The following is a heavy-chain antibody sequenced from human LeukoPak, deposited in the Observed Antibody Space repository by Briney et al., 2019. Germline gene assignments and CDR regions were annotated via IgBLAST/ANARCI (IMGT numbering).Heavy chain of an antibody. CDR3: ARSTYYDYVWGSYRPFDY. J-gene: IGHJ4*02. CDR2: IYYSGST. D-gene: IGHD3-16*02. Sequence: SETLSLTCTVPGGSISSSSYYWGWIRQPPGKGLEWIGSIYYSGSTYYNPSLKSRVTISVDTSKNQFSLKLSSVTAADTAVYYCARSTYYDYVWGSYRPFDYWGQGTLVTVSS. CDR1: GGSISSSSYY. V-gene: IGHV4-39*01.